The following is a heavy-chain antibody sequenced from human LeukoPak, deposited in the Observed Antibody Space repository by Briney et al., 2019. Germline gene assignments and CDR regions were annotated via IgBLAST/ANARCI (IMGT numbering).Heavy chain of an antibody. CDR3: ARVPNDYGMRVGLYGMDV. D-gene: IGHD4-17*01. J-gene: IGHJ6*02. V-gene: IGHV4-34*01. CDR2: INHSGST. Sequence: SETLSLTCAVYGGSFSGYYWSWIRQPPGKGLEWIGGINHSGSTNCNPSLKSRVTISVDTSKNQFSLKLSSVTAADTAVYYCARVPNDYGMRVGLYGMDVWGQGTTVTVSS. CDR1: GGSFSGYY.